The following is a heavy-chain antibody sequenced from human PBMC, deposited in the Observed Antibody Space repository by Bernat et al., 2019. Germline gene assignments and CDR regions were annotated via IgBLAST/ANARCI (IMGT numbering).Heavy chain of an antibody. D-gene: IGHD2-15*01. CDR1: GYTFTSYG. Sequence: QVQLVQSGAEVKKPGASVKVSCKASGYTFTSYGISWVRQAPGQGLEWMGWISAYNGNTNYAQKLQGRVTMTTDTSTSTAYMELRILRSDDTAVYYCARDVGLLGYCSGGSCPDYWGQGTLVTVSS. CDR2: ISAYNGNT. V-gene: IGHV1-18*01. J-gene: IGHJ4*02. CDR3: ARDVGLLGYCSGGSCPDY.